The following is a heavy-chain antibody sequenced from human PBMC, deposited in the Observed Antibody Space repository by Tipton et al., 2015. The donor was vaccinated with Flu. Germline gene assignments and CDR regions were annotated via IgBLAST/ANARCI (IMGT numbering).Heavy chain of an antibody. V-gene: IGHV6-1*01. D-gene: IGHD3-10*01. Sequence: GLVKPSQTLSLTCVISGDNVSSNVATWNWIRQSPSRGLEWLGKTYQRSMWHHIYAVSLKGRITITPDTSKNQFSLQLNSVTPDDTAVYYCARGSGSGPKDWFDPWGQGTQVTVSA. CDR3: ARGSGSGPKDWFDP. CDR2: TYQRSMWHH. J-gene: IGHJ5*02. CDR1: GDNVSSNVAT.